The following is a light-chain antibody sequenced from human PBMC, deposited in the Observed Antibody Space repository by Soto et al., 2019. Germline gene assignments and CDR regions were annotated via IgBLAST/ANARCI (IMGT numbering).Light chain of an antibody. V-gene: IGKV3-20*01. CDR1: QSVSSSC. Sequence: EIVLTQSPGTLSLSPGERATLSCRASQSVSSSCLAWYQQKPGQAPTLLIYGASSRATGIPDRFSGSGSGTDFNLTISSREPEDFAAYYCHQYDSSPWTFGQGTKVEIK. CDR2: GAS. CDR3: HQYDSSPWT. J-gene: IGKJ1*01.